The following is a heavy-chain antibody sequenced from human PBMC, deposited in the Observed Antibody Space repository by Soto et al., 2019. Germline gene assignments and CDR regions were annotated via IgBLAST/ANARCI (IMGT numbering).Heavy chain of an antibody. CDR3: VRSSWDIAATIKTHVDS. J-gene: IGHJ4*02. D-gene: IGHD5-12*01. CDR1: EGTFNSYA. V-gene: IGHV1-69*06. Sequence: HVHLVQSAAEVKKPGSSVRVSCKPSEGTFNSYAISWVRQAPGQGLEWMGAVIPIFQSTSYSQTFQHRVTITADKSTSTGYMELSSLTSEDTAFEYGVRSSWDIAATIKTHVDSWGPGTVVTVSS. CDR2: VIPIFQST.